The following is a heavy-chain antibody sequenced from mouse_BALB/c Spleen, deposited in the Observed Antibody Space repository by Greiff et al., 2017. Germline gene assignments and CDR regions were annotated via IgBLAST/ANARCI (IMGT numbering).Heavy chain of an antibody. Sequence: EVHLVESGGGLVQPGGSRKLSCAASGFTFSSFGMHWVRQAPEKGLEWVAYISSGSSTIYYADTVKGRFTISRDNPKNTLFLQMTSLRSEDTAMYYCARSGYGKDYWGQGTLVTVSA. CDR1: GFTFSSFG. D-gene: IGHD2-1*01. CDR2: ISSGSSTI. J-gene: IGHJ3*01. V-gene: IGHV5-17*02. CDR3: ARSGYGKDY.